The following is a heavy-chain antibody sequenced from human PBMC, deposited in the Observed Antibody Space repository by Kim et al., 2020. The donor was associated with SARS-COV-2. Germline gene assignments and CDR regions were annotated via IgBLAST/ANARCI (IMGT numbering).Heavy chain of an antibody. V-gene: IGHV3-48*03. CDR2: ISSSGSTI. Sequence: GGSLRLSCAASGFTFSSYEMNWVRQAPGKGLEWVSYISSSGSTIYYADSVKGRFTISRDNAKNSLYLQMNSLRAEDTAVYYCARFKPQWLVSYGMDVWGQGTTVTVSS. CDR1: GFTFSSYE. J-gene: IGHJ6*02. D-gene: IGHD6-19*01. CDR3: ARFKPQWLVSYGMDV.